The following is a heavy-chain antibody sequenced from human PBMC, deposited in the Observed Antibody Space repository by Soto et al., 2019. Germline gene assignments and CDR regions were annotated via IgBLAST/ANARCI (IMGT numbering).Heavy chain of an antibody. J-gene: IGHJ4*02. CDR3: AKAKQPFDFWCGYSPLTFDY. V-gene: IGHV3-23*01. CDR2: ISGSGGST. CDR1: GFTLSSDA. D-gene: IGHD3-3*01. Sequence: GGSLRLSCAASGFTLSSDAMSWVRQAPGKGREWVSAISGSGGSTYYADSVKGRFTISRDNSKNTLYLQMNSLRAEDTAVYYCAKAKQPFDFWCGYSPLTFDYWGQGTLVTVSS.